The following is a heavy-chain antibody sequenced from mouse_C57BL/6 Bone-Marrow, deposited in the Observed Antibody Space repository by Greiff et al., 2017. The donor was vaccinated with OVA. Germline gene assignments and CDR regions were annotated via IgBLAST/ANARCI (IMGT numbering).Heavy chain of an antibody. CDR3: ARHPPYYHGFYAMDY. D-gene: IGHD1-1*01. CDR2: INSDGGST. V-gene: IGHV5-2*03. Sequence: EVKLVESGGGLVQPGESLKLSCESNEYEFPSHDMSWVRKTPEKRLELVAAINSDGGSTYYPDTMERRFIISRDNTKQTLYLQMSSLRSEDTALYYCARHPPYYHGFYAMDYWGQGTSVSVSS. CDR1: EYEFPSHD. J-gene: IGHJ4*01.